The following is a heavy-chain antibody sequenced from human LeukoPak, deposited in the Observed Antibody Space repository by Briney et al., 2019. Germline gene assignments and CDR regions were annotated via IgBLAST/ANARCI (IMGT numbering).Heavy chain of an antibody. J-gene: IGHJ3*02. CDR1: GFTFSSYS. CDR2: ISSSSSYI. V-gene: IGHV3-21*01. Sequence: PGGSLRLSCAASGFTFSSYSMNWVRQAPGKGLEWVSSISSSSSYIYYADSVKGRFTISRDNAKNSLYLQMNSLRAEDTAVYYCARGGPAGSYRGKGRFDIWGQGAMVTVSS. D-gene: IGHD1-26*01. CDR3: ARGGPAGSYRGKGRFDI.